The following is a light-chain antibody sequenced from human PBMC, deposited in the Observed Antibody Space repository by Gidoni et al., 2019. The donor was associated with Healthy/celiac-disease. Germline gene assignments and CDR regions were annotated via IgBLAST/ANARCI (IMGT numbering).Light chain of an antibody. Sequence: AIQMPESPSSLSASVGDRVTITCRASQGIRNDLGWYQQKPGKAPKLLIYAASSLQSGVPSRFSGSGSGTDFTLTISSLQPEDFATYYCLQDYNYPWTFGQGTKVEIK. CDR2: AAS. V-gene: IGKV1-6*01. CDR1: QGIRND. CDR3: LQDYNYPWT. J-gene: IGKJ1*01.